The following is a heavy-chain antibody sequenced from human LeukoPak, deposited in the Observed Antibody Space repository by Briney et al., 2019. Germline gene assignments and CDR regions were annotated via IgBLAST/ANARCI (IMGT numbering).Heavy chain of an antibody. CDR3: ARVNYYDSSGHPMDY. CDR2: IYYSGST. D-gene: IGHD3-22*01. J-gene: IGHJ4*02. Sequence: SETLSLTCTVSGGSISSYYWSWIRQPPGKGLEWIGYIYYSGSTNYNPSLKSRVTISVDTSKNQFSLKLSSVTAADTAVYYCARVNYYDSSGHPMDYWGQGTLVTVSS. CDR1: GGSISSYY. V-gene: IGHV4-59*12.